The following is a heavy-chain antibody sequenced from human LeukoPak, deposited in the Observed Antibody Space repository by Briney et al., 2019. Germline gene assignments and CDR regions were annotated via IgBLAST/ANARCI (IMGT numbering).Heavy chain of an antibody. Sequence: ASVKVPCKASGYTFTGYYMHWVRQAPGQGLEWMGWINPKSGGTNYAQKFQGRVTMTRDTSISTAYMELSSLTSDDTAVYYCARDRDYYDSSLIDYWGQGTLVTVSS. CDR3: ARDRDYYDSSLIDY. CDR2: INPKSGGT. D-gene: IGHD3-22*01. CDR1: GYTFTGYY. V-gene: IGHV1-2*02. J-gene: IGHJ4*02.